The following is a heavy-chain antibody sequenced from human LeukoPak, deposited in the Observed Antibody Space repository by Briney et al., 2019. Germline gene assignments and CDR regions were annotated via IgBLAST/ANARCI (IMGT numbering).Heavy chain of an antibody. V-gene: IGHV3-23*01. Sequence: GGSLRLSCAASGFTFSSYAMSWVRQVPGKGLEWVSVISGSGDNTYYADSVKGRFTISRDNSKDMLYLQMNSLRAEDTAVYYCAKAEVPAAGSLPDYWGQGTLVTVSS. CDR1: GFTFSSYA. D-gene: IGHD2-2*01. J-gene: IGHJ4*02. CDR3: AKAEVPAAGSLPDY. CDR2: ISGSGDNT.